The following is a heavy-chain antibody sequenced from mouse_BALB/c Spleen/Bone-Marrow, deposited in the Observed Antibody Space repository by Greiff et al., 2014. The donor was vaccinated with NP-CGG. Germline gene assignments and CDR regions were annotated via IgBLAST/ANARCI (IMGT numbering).Heavy chain of an antibody. J-gene: IGHJ2*01. V-gene: IGHV1-26*01. Sequence: EVQLQQSGPELVKPGASVKISCKASGYSFTGYYMHWVKQSHVKSLEWIGRINSNNGATSYNQNFKDKASLTVDKSSSTAYMELHSLTSEDSAVYYCARYYYGSSNFDHWGQGTIFTVSS. CDR2: INSNNGAT. CDR3: ARYYYGSSNFDH. D-gene: IGHD1-1*01. CDR1: GYSFTGYY.